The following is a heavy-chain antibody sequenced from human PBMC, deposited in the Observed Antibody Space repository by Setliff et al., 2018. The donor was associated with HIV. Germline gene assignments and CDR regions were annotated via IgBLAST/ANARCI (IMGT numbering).Heavy chain of an antibody. CDR2: VYNTGGT. J-gene: IGHJ4*02. CDR3: ARASRWGSIPFDY. D-gene: IGHD2-21*01. V-gene: IGHV4-31*03. Sequence: SETLSLTCTVSGGSIGTGGYYWSWIRQHPGKGLEWIGYVYNTGGTYYNPSLKSRVTISIDTSKNKFSLKLNSVTAADTAVYFCARASRWGSIPFDYWGQGTLVTVSS. CDR1: GGSIGTGGYY.